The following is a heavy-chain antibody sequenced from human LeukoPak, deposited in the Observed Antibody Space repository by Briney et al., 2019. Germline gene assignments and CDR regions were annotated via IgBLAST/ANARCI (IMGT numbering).Heavy chain of an antibody. V-gene: IGHV1-2*02. CDR3: ARDGYNQPVLTY. D-gene: IGHD5-24*01. CDR1: GYTFTGYY. CDR2: INPNSGGT. J-gene: IGHJ4*02. Sequence: ASVKVSCKASGYTFTGYYMHWGRQAPGQGLEWMGWINPNSGGTNYAQKFQGRVTMTRDTSISTAYMELSRLRSDDTAVYYCARDGYNQPVLTYWGQGTLVTVSS.